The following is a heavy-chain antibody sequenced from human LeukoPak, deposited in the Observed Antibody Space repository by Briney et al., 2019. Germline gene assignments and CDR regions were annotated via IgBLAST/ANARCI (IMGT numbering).Heavy chain of an antibody. V-gene: IGHV4-59*08. CDR3: ARQTLCSGGSCYSGNWFDP. CDR1: GGSISSYY. D-gene: IGHD2-15*01. J-gene: IGHJ5*02. Sequence: SESLSLTCTVSGGSISSYYWSWIRQPPGKGLEWIGYIYYSGSTNYNPSLKSRVTISVDTSKNQFSLKLSSVTAADTAVYYCARQTLCSGGSCYSGNWFDPWGQGTLVTVSS. CDR2: IYYSGST.